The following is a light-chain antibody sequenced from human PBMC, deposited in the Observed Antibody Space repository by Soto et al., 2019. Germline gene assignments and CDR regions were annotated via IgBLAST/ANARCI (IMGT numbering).Light chain of an antibody. CDR1: PSANNY. CDR3: QKRSSLPWT. J-gene: IGKJ1*01. V-gene: IGKV3-11*01. CDR2: DAS. Sequence: ETVLTQSPATLSLSPGERATLSCRASPSANNYLAWYQQRAGQAPRLLIFDASNRATGIPARFSGSGAGTVFALTIISLEPEDFAVYYCQKRSSLPWTFGQGTKVEVK.